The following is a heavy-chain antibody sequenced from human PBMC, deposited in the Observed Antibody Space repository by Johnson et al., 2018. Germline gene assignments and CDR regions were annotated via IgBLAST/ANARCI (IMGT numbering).Heavy chain of an antibody. CDR1: ELTFSSYE. CDR3: ATGGYRRSGPPDV. Sequence: QVQLGEGGGGEVQPKRSLRLSCAASELTFSSYEMHWVRQAPGKGLEWMAVIPQDGRYKYYADSVKGRITISRDNSKKTLYVQMNSLRPEDTAVYYCATGGYRRSGPPDVWGKVTTVTVSS. CDR2: IPQDGRYK. J-gene: IGHJ6*04. V-gene: IGHV3-30*03. D-gene: IGHD3-3*01.